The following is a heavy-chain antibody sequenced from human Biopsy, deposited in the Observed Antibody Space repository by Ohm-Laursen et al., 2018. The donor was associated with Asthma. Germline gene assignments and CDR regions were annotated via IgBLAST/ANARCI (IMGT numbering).Heavy chain of an antibody. CDR1: GFSLTSSGVG. D-gene: IGHD3-10*01. Sequence: ATQTLTLTCSFSGFSLTSSGVGVSWIRQPPGKALEWLALIDWDDDKYYSTSLKTRLTISKDTSKNQVVLTMTNMDPVDTATYYCARMGGSRIFDYWGQGTLVTVSS. CDR3: ARMGGSRIFDY. J-gene: IGHJ4*02. CDR2: IDWDDDK. V-gene: IGHV2-70*01.